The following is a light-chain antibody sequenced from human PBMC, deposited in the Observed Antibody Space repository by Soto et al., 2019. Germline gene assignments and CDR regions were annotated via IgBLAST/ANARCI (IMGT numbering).Light chain of an antibody. J-gene: IGKJ1*01. CDR3: QQYNTYSRT. CDR2: DAS. Sequence: DIQMTQSPSTLSASVGDRDTITCRASQSISSWLAWFQQKPGEAPKLLVYDASSLESGVPSRFSGSGSGADFTLTISSLQPDDFATYYCQQYNTYSRTFGQGTKVDIK. CDR1: QSISSW. V-gene: IGKV1-5*01.